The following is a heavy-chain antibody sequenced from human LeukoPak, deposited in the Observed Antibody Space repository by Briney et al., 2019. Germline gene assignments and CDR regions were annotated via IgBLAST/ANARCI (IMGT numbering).Heavy chain of an antibody. J-gene: IGHJ3*02. CDR2: INHSGST. Sequence: SETLSLTCIVSGYSIASGYYWSWIRQPPGKGLEWIGEINHSGSTNYNPSLKSRLTISVDTSKNQFSLKLKSVTAADTAVYYCARLRPLLSYAFDIWGQGTVVTVSS. D-gene: IGHD2-21*02. CDR1: GYSIASGYY. V-gene: IGHV4-34*01. CDR3: ARLRPLLSYAFDI.